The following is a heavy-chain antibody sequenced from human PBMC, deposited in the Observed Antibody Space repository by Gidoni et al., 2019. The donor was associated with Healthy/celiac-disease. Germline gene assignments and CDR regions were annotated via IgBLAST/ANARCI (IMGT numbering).Heavy chain of an antibody. CDR3: ARKHLRGWGAFDI. D-gene: IGHD6-19*01. V-gene: IGHV3-13*01. J-gene: IGHJ3*02. CDR2: IGTAGDT. Sequence: EVQLVESGGGLVQPGGSLRLSCAASGFTFSSYDMHWVRQATGKGLEWVSAIGTAGDTYYPGSVKGRFTISRENAKNSLYLQMNSLRAGDTAVYYCARKHLRGWGAFDIWGQGTMVTVSS. CDR1: GFTFSSYD.